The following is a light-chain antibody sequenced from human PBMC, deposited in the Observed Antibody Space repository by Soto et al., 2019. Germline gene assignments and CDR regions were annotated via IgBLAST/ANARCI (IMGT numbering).Light chain of an antibody. CDR2: SNN. Sequence: QSVLTQPPSASGTPGQRVTISCSGSSSNIGSYTVNWYQQLPGTAPNLLIYSNNQRPSGVPDRFSGSKSGTSASLATSGLQSEDEADYYCAAWDDSLNGYVFGTGTKLTVL. CDR1: SSNIGSYT. V-gene: IGLV1-44*01. CDR3: AAWDDSLNGYV. J-gene: IGLJ1*01.